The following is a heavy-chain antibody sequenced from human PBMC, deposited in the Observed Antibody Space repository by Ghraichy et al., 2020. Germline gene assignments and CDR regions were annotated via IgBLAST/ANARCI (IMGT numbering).Heavy chain of an antibody. CDR1: GGSISSYY. V-gene: IGHV4-59*01. D-gene: IGHD4-23*01. J-gene: IGHJ6*02. CDR3: ARVGNPYYYYGMDV. CDR2: IYYSGST. Sequence: LETLSLTCTVSGGSISSYYWSWIRQPPGKGLEWIGYIYYSGSTNYNPSLKSRVTISVDTSKNQFSLKLSSVTAADTAVYYCARVGNPYYYYGMDVWGQGTTVTVSS.